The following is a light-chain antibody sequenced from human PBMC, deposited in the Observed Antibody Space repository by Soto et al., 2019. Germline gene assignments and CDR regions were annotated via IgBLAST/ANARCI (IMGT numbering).Light chain of an antibody. J-gene: IGKJ1*01. Sequence: EIVMTQSPATLSVSPGERATLSCRASQSVSRNLAWYQQKPGQAPRLLIYGASTRATGIPARFSGSGSGTEFTLTINSLQSEDFAVYYCQQYNNWPRTFGQGTKVDI. CDR3: QQYNNWPRT. V-gene: IGKV3-15*01. CDR2: GAS. CDR1: QSVSRN.